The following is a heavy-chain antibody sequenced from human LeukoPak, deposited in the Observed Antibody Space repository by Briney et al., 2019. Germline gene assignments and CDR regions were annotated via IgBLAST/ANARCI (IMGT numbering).Heavy chain of an antibody. CDR1: GFTFSDYY. CDR2: ISSSGSTI. D-gene: IGHD2-21*02. CDR3: ARDRAHNQVVTAIPDY. Sequence: KPGGSLRLSCAASGFTFSDYYMSWIRQAPGKGLEWVSYISSSGSTIYYADSVKGRFTISRDNAKNSLYLQMNSLRAEDTAVYYCARDRAHNQVVTAIPDYWGQGTLVTVSS. J-gene: IGHJ4*02. V-gene: IGHV3-11*01.